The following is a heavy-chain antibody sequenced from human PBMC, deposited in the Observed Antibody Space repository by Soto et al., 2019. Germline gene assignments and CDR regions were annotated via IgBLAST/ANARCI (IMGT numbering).Heavy chain of an antibody. J-gene: IGHJ5*02. CDR2: ISGSGGST. CDR3: AKASDFWSGRSLGP. V-gene: IGHV3-23*01. D-gene: IGHD3-3*01. CDR1: GFTFSSYA. Sequence: GGSLRLSCAASGFTFSSYAMSWVLQAPGKGLEWVSAISGSGGSTYYADSVKGRFTISRDNSKNTLYLQMNSLRAEDTAVYYCAKASDFWSGRSLGPWGQGTLVTVSS.